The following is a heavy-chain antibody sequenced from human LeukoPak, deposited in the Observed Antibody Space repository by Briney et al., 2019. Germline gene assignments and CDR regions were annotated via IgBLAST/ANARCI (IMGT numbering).Heavy chain of an antibody. J-gene: IGHJ4*02. V-gene: IGHV3-15*01. CDR3: STGGGTHDY. D-gene: IGHD2-15*01. CDR2: IRSRSAGGTT. CDR1: GLTFNNAW. Sequence: TGGSLRLSCAASGLTFNNAWMSWVRQAPGKWLEWVGRIRSRSAGGTTDYGAPVKRRFTISRDDSKNTLYLQMNSLKTEDTAVYYCSTGGGTHDYWGQGTLVTVSS.